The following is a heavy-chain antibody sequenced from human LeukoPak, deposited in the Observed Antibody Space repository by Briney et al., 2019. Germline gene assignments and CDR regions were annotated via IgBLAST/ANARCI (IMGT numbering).Heavy chain of an antibody. V-gene: IGHV3-21*01. CDR3: ARDAPDFWSGYGDY. J-gene: IGHJ4*02. CDR1: GFTFSSYR. D-gene: IGHD3-3*01. Sequence: GGSLRLSCAASGFTFSSYRMNWVRQAPGKGLEWVSSISSSSSYIYYAGSVKGRFTISRDNAKNSLYLQMNSLRAEDTAVYYCARDAPDFWSGYGDYWGQGTLVTVSS. CDR2: ISSSSSYI.